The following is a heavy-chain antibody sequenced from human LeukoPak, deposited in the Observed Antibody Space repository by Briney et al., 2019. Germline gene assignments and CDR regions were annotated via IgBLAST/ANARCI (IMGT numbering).Heavy chain of an antibody. CDR2: INHSGSI. V-gene: IGHV4-34*01. D-gene: IGHD2-2*02. J-gene: IGHJ2*01. CDR1: GGSFSGYY. CDR3: ARGRRCSSTSCYTCPPYWYFDL. Sequence: SETLSLTCAVYGGSFSGYYWSWIRQPPGKGLEWIGEINHSGSINYNPSLKSRVTISVDTSKNQFSLKLSSVTAADTAVYYCARGRRCSSTSCYTCPPYWYFDLWGRGTLVTVSS.